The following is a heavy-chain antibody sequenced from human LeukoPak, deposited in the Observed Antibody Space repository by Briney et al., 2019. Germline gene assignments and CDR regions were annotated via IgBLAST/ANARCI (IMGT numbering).Heavy chain of an antibody. V-gene: IGHV1-69*05. CDR1: GGTFSSYA. CDR3: ASRYCSSTSCSNWFDP. J-gene: IGHJ5*02. CDR2: IIPIFGTA. D-gene: IGHD2-2*01. Sequence: GASVKVPCKASGGTFSSYAISWVRQAPGQGLEWMGGIIPIFGTANYAQKFQSRVTITTDESTSTAYMELSSLRSEDTAVYYCASRYCSSTSCSNWFDPWGQGTLVTVSS.